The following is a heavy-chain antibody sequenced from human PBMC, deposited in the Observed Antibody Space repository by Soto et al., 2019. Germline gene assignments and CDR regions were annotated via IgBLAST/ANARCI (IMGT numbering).Heavy chain of an antibody. CDR2: IYYSGST. CDR3: ARTALSWSAYYYMDV. D-gene: IGHD3-10*01. V-gene: IGHV4-39*01. Sequence: SETLSLTCTVSGGSISSSSYYWGWIRQPPGKGLEWIGSIYYSGSTYYNPSLKSRVTISVDTSKNQFSLKLSSVTAADTAVYYCARTALSWSAYYYMDVWGKGTTVTVSS. J-gene: IGHJ6*03. CDR1: GGSISSSSYY.